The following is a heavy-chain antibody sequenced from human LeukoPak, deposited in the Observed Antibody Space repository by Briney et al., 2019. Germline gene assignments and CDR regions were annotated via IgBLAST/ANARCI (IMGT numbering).Heavy chain of an antibody. CDR2: INPNSGGT. V-gene: IGHV1-2*02. J-gene: IGHJ3*02. Sequence: ASVKVSCKASGYTFTGYYMHWVRQAPGQGLEWMGWINPNSGGTNYAQKFQGRVTMTRDTSISTAYMELSRLRSDDTAVYYCARDRRYDYGDYGASDIWGQGTMVTVSS. CDR1: GYTFTGYY. CDR3: ARDRRYDYGDYGASDI. D-gene: IGHD4-17*01.